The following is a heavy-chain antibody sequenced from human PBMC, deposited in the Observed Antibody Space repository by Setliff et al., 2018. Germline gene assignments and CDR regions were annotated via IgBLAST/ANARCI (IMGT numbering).Heavy chain of an antibody. D-gene: IGHD3-3*01. Sequence: SETLSLTCTVSGGSISSGGYYWSWIRQHPGKGLEWIGYIYYSGSTYYNPSLKSRVTISVDTSKNLFSLKLSSVTAADTAVYYCARDYNFWSGYLNDYYYYGMDVWGQGTTVTVSS. V-gene: IGHV4-31*03. CDR2: IYYSGST. CDR3: ARDYNFWSGYLNDYYYYGMDV. CDR1: GGSISSGGYY. J-gene: IGHJ6*02.